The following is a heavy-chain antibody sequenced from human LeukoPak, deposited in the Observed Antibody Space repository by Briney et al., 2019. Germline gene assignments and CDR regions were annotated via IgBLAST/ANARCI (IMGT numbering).Heavy chain of an antibody. CDR1: GVTFSRYA. CDR2: ISSNGGST. V-gene: IGHV3-64*01. Sequence: GGSLRLSCEASGVTFSRYAMYWVRQAPGKGLEYVSAISSNGGSTHYANSVMGRFTISRDNSNNTLYLHMGSLRADDMAVYYCALERDRTFDYWGQGTLVTVSS. CDR3: ALERDRTFDY. D-gene: IGHD5-24*01. J-gene: IGHJ4*02.